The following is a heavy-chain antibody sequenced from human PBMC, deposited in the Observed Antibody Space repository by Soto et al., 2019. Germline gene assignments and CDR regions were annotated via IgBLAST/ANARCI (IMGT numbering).Heavy chain of an antibody. J-gene: IGHJ4*02. CDR3: ARGTRISYYFDY. CDR2: INPNSGGT. Sequence: ASVKVSCKASGYTFTGYYMHWVRQAPGQGLEWMGWINPNSGGTNYAQKFQGWVTMTRDSSISTAYMELSRLRSDDTAVYYCARGTRISYYFDYWGQGTLVTVSS. V-gene: IGHV1-2*04. CDR1: GYTFTGYY.